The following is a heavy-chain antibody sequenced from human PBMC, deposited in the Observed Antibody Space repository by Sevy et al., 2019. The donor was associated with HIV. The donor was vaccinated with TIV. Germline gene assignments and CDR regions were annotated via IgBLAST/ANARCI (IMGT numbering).Heavy chain of an antibody. CDR3: ATTKGGRYCSGGSCYPGYYYYGMDV. Sequence: ASVKVSCKVSGYTLTELSMHWVRQAPGKGLEWMGGFDPEDGETIYAQKFQGRVTMTEDTSTDTAYMELSSLRSEDTAVYYCATTKGGRYCSGGSCYPGYYYYGMDVWDQGTTVTVSS. V-gene: IGHV1-24*01. D-gene: IGHD2-15*01. J-gene: IGHJ6*02. CDR1: GYTLTELS. CDR2: FDPEDGET.